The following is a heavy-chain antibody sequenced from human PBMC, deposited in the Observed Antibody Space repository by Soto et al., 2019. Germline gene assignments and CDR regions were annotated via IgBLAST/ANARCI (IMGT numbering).Heavy chain of an antibody. Sequence: QVQVVESGGGVVQPGRSLRLSCATSGFTFSNYGMHWVRQAPGKGLEWLAVIWHDGKNKYYADSVKGRFTVSRDNSKKTLFLQMNSLRGEYTAVYHCARDPGKGDSIDYWGRGTLVTVSS. D-gene: IGHD2-21*01. CDR1: GFTFSNYG. CDR2: IWHDGKNK. J-gene: IGHJ4*02. CDR3: ARDPGKGDSIDY. V-gene: IGHV3-33*01.